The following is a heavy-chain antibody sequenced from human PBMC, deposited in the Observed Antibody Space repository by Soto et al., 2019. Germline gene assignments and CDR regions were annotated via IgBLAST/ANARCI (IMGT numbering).Heavy chain of an antibody. J-gene: IGHJ4*02. D-gene: IGHD3-9*01. CDR1: GFTFSGYA. CDR2: ISYDGSNK. CDR3: ARDQYYILTGPNY. Sequence: QVQLVESGGGVVQPGRSLRLSCAASGFTFSGYAMHWVRQAPGKGPEWVAVISYDGSNKYYADSVKGRFTISRDNSKNTLYLQMNGLRPEGAAVYYCARDQYYILTGPNYWGQGTLVTVSS. V-gene: IGHV3-30-3*01.